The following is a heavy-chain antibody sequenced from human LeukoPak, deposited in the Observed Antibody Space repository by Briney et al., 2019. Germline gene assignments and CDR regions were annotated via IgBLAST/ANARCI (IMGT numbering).Heavy chain of an antibody. Sequence: GGSLRPSCVASGFTLSSHWMSWIRQAPGKGLEWVANINQDGSEKNYVDSVKGRFTISRDNAKNSLYLQVNSLRAEDTSVYYCAKKVATHDSWGQGTLVTVSS. CDR3: AKKVATHDS. CDR2: INQDGSEK. J-gene: IGHJ4*02. V-gene: IGHV3-7*02. D-gene: IGHD5-12*01. CDR1: GFTLSSHW.